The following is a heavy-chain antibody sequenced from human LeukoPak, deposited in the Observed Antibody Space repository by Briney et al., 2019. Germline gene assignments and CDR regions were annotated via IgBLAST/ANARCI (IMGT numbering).Heavy chain of an antibody. J-gene: IGHJ5*01. Sequence: PSETLSLTCTISGGSSSAIPYYWGWIRQPPGKGLEWIGSVYYPGSPYYSPSLKARVTISVDTPKNQFSLKLSSVTAADTAVYFCARSHFYGSGVDSWGQGTLVTVSS. D-gene: IGHD3-10*01. CDR3: ARSHFYGSGVDS. CDR2: VYYPGSP. CDR1: GGSSSAIPYY. V-gene: IGHV4-39*01.